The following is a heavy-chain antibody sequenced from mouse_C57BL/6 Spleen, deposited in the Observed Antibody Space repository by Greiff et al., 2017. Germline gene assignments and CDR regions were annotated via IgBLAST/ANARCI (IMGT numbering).Heavy chain of an antibody. Sequence: QVQLQQSGPELVKPGASVKLSCKASGYTFTSYDINWVKQRPGQGLEWIGWIYPRDGSTKYNEKFKGKATLTVDTSSSTAYMELHSLTSEDSAVYFCARQDGGFHDAMDYWGQGTSVTVSS. CDR1: GYTFTSYD. V-gene: IGHV1-85*01. D-gene: IGHD2-3*01. J-gene: IGHJ4*01. CDR2: IYPRDGST. CDR3: ARQDGGFHDAMDY.